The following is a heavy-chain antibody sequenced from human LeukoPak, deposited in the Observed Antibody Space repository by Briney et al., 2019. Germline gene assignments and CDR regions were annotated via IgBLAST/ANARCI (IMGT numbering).Heavy chain of an antibody. CDR1: GDSVPSSSAT. J-gene: IGHJ6*02. CDR3: ARGGDRPGRYYYYGMDV. D-gene: IGHD3-16*01. V-gene: IGHV6-1*01. Sequence: SQTLSLTCAISGDSVPSSSATWNWIRQSPSRGPEWLGRTYYRSKWYNDYAVSVKGRITINPDTSKNQFSLQLNSVTPEDTAVYFCARGGDRPGRYYYYGMDVWGQGTTVTVSS. CDR2: TYYRSKWYN.